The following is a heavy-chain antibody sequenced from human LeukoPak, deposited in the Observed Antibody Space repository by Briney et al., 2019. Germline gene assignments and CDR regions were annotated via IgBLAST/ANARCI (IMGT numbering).Heavy chain of an antibody. Sequence: SETLSLTCTVSGGSISSRSYYWGWIRQPPGKGLEWIGSIYNSESTYYNPSLKSRVTISVDTSKNQLSLKVSSVTAADTAVYYCAREGGDSSGYYHDYWGQGTLVTVSS. CDR1: GGSISSRSYY. J-gene: IGHJ4*02. D-gene: IGHD3-22*01. V-gene: IGHV4-39*07. CDR2: IYNSEST. CDR3: AREGGDSSGYYHDY.